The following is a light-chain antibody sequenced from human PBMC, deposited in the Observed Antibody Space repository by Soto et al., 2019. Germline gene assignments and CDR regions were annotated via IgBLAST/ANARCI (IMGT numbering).Light chain of an antibody. CDR3: QQYNNWPFPSWT. CDR2: GAS. Sequence: EIVMTQSPATLSVSPGERATLSCRARQNVSSNLAWYQQKPGQAPRLLIYGASTRATGIPARFSGSGSGTEFTLTISSLQSEDFAVYYCQQYNNWPFPSWTFGQGTKVEIK. CDR1: QNVSSN. V-gene: IGKV3-15*01. J-gene: IGKJ1*01.